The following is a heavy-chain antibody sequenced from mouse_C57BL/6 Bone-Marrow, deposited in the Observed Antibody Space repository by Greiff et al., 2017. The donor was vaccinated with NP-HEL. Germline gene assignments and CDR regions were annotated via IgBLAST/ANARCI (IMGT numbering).Heavy chain of an antibody. D-gene: IGHD2-2*01. V-gene: IGHV14-3*01. J-gene: IGHJ2*01. Sequence: VQLKQSVAELVRPGASVKLSCTASGFNIKNTYMHWVKQRPEQGLEWIGRIDPANGNTKYAPKFQGKATITADTSSNTAYLQLSSLTSEDTAIYYCARSFYYGYVSYSFDYWGQGTTLTVSS. CDR1: GFNIKNTY. CDR3: ARSFYYGYVSYSFDY. CDR2: IDPANGNT.